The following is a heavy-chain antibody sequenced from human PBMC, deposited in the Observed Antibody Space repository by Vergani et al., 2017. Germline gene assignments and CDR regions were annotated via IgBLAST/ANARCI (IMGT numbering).Heavy chain of an antibody. CDR1: GGSISSGSYY. Sequence: QVQLQESGPGLVKPSQTLSLTCTVSGGSISSGSYYWSWIRQPAGKGLEWIGRIYYSGSTYYNPSLKSRVTISVDTSKNQFSLKLSSVTAADTAVYYCARNRGIAAAGYYYYYMDVWGKGTTVTVSS. CDR3: ARNRGIAAAGYYYYYMDV. CDR2: IYYSGST. V-gene: IGHV4-61*02. J-gene: IGHJ6*03. D-gene: IGHD6-13*01.